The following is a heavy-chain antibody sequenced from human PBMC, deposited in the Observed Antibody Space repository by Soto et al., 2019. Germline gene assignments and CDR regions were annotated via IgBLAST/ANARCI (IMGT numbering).Heavy chain of an antibody. Sequence: PSETLSLTCTVSGGSFISYYCNFVRNSAGKGLEWIVRIYPSGCTTYNPSLKSRLTMSVDTSKNQFSLRLTSMTAADTAVYYCATGRSEVVPGAMDTWGQGTLVTVSS. CDR2: IYPSGCT. J-gene: IGHJ5*02. D-gene: IGHD2-2*01. V-gene: IGHV4-4*07. CDR3: ATGRSEVVPGAMDT. CDR1: GGSFISYY.